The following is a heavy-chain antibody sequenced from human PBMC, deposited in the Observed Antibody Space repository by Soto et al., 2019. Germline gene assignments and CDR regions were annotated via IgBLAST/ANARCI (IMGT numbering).Heavy chain of an antibody. CDR3: AREGYYDSSGYLENWFDP. CDR2: IYYSGST. CDR1: GGSVSSGSYY. D-gene: IGHD3-22*01. J-gene: IGHJ5*02. Sequence: SETLSLTCTVSGGSVSSGSYYWSWIRQPPGKGLEWIGYIYYSGSTNYNPSLKSRVTISVDTSKNQFSLKLSSVTAADTAVYYCAREGYYDSSGYLENWFDPWGQGTLVTVSS. V-gene: IGHV4-61*01.